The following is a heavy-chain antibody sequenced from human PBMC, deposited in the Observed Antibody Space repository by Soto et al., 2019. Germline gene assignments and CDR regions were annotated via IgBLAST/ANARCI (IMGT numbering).Heavy chain of an antibody. CDR1: GYTFTSYD. CDR2: MNPNSGNT. V-gene: IGHV1-8*01. CDR3: VRESTDYDYIWGSYRTFDY. D-gene: IGHD3-16*02. Sequence: QVQLVQSGAEVKKPGASVKVSCKASGYTFTSYDINWVRQATGQGLEWMGWMNPNSGNTGYAQKFQGRVTMTRNTSISTAYMELSSLRSEDTAVYYCVRESTDYDYIWGSYRTFDYWGQGTLVTVSS. J-gene: IGHJ4*02.